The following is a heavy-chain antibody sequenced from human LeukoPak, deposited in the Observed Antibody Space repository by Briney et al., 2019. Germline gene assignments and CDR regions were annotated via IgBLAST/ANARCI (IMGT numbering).Heavy chain of an antibody. D-gene: IGHD7-27*01. V-gene: IGHV3-7*03. CDR2: INQDGSEI. J-gene: IGHJ4*02. CDR3: VRDKLTGASRLDY. Sequence: PGGSLRLTCAASGFTFSNYWMSSVRQAPGKELEWVANINQDGSEIYYVDSVKGRFTISRDNAKNSLYLQMNSLRAEDTAVYYCVRDKLTGASRLDYWGQGTLLTVSS. CDR1: GFTFSNYW.